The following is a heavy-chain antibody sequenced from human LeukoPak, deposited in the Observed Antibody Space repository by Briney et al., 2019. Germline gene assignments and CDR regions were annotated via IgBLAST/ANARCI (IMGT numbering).Heavy chain of an antibody. D-gene: IGHD5-18*01. CDR2: ISGSGGST. CDR3: AKDTASSWWYFDL. J-gene: IGHJ2*01. CDR1: GFTFSSYG. Sequence: GGSLRLSCAASGFTFSSYGMSWVRQAPGKGLEWVSAISGSGGSTYYADSVKGRFTISRDNSKNTLYLQMNSLRAEDTAVYYCAKDTASSWWYFDLWGRGTPVTVSS. V-gene: IGHV3-23*01.